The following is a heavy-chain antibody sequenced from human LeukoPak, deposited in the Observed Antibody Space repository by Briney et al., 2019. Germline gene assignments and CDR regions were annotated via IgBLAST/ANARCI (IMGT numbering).Heavy chain of an antibody. Sequence: GGSLRLSCAASGFTFSSYSMNWVRQAPGKGLEWVSYISSSGSTIYYADSVKGRFTISRDNAKNSLYLQMNSLRAEDTAVYYCAREGPITIFGVVNGAFDIWGQGTMVTVSS. CDR3: AREGPITIFGVVNGAFDI. D-gene: IGHD3-3*01. CDR1: GFTFSSYS. CDR2: ISSSGSTI. V-gene: IGHV3-48*04. J-gene: IGHJ3*02.